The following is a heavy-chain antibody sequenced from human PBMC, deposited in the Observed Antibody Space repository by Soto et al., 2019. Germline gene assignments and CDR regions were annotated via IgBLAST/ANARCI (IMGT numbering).Heavy chain of an antibody. CDR3: AKEQPWLVWY. Sequence: QVQLVESGGGVVQPGRSLRLSCAASGFTFSSYGMHWVRQAPGKGLEWVSVISYDGSNKYDADSVKGRFTISRDNSKNTLYLQMNSLRAADTAVYYCAKEQPWLVWYWGQGTLVTVSS. D-gene: IGHD6-19*01. J-gene: IGHJ4*02. CDR2: ISYDGSNK. V-gene: IGHV3-30*18. CDR1: GFTFSSYG.